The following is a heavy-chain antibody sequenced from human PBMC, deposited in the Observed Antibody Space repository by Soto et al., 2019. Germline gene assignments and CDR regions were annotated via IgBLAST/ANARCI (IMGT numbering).Heavy chain of an antibody. D-gene: IGHD2-21*02. CDR1: GGTFSSYA. V-gene: IGHV1-69*01. Sequence: QVQLVQSGAEVKKPGSSVKVSCKASGGTFSSYAISWVRQAPGQGLEWMGGIIPIFGTANYAQKFQGRVTSTADESTSTAYMELSSLRSEDTAVYYCARERRVDCGGDCLRYFQHWGQGTLVTVSS. J-gene: IGHJ1*01. CDR2: IIPIFGTA. CDR3: ARERRVDCGGDCLRYFQH.